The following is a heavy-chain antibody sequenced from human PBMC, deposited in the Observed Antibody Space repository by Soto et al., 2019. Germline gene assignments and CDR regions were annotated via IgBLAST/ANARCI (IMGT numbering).Heavy chain of an antibody. Sequence: QVQVQESGPGLVKPSETLSLICTVSGGSISSYYWSWIRQPPGKGLEWIGYIYNSGTTSYSPSLKRRVTMSVDKSKNQISLNRNSVTPADTAVYYWARFGRYDLLTCYSWGGFDPWGQGTLVIVSS. V-gene: IGHV4-59*01. CDR3: ARFGRYDLLTCYSWGGFDP. CDR1: GGSISSYY. J-gene: IGHJ5*02. CDR2: IYNSGTT. D-gene: IGHD3-9*01.